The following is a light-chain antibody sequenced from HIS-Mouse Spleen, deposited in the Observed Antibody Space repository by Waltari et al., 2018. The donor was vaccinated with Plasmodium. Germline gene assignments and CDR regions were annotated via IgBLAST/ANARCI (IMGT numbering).Light chain of an antibody. CDR2: EDS. Sequence: SYELTQPPSVSVSPAQPARITCSGDTLPKKYAYCYQQKSGQAPELVIYEDSKRPSGIPEGFSGSSSGTMATLTISGAQVEDEADYYCYSTDSSGNHRVFGGGTKLTVL. CDR3: YSTDSSGNHRV. V-gene: IGLV3-10*01. CDR1: TLPKKY. J-gene: IGLJ3*02.